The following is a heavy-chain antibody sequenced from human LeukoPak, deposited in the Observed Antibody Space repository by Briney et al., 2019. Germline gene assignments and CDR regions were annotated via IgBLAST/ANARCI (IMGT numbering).Heavy chain of an antibody. CDR3: ARHYGNTAMVTPLDY. J-gene: IGHJ4*02. CDR1: GGSISSYY. Sequence: PSETLSLTCTVSGGSISSYYWRWIRQPPGKGLEWIGYIYYSGSTNYNPSLKSRVTISVDTSKNQFSLKLSSVTAADTAVYYCARHYGNTAMVTPLDYWGQGTLVTVSS. CDR2: IYYSGST. V-gene: IGHV4-59*08. D-gene: IGHD5-18*01.